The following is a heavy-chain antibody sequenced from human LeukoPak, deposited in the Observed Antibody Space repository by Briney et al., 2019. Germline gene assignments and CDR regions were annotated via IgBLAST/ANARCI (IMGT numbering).Heavy chain of an antibody. CDR3: AKGYSSSWLPFGY. Sequence: PGGSLRLSCAASGFIFSSYAMSWVRQAPGKGLEWVSAISGSGGSTYYADSVKGRFTISRDNSKNTLYLQMNSLRAEDTAIYYCAKGYSSSWLPFGYWGQGTLVTVSS. V-gene: IGHV3-23*01. D-gene: IGHD6-13*01. CDR1: GFIFSSYA. J-gene: IGHJ4*02. CDR2: ISGSGGST.